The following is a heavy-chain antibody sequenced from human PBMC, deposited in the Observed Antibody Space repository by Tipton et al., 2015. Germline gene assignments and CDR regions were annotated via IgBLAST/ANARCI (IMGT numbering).Heavy chain of an antibody. Sequence: TLSLTCTVSSDSINKYYWSWIRQPPGKELQWIGYIQYSGGTNYNPSLESRVSMSVDTSKTQFSLKMSSVTASETAVYYCARARGRHGGLFDSWGQGILVTVSS. J-gene: IGHJ4*02. CDR2: IQYSGGT. CDR3: ARARGRHGGLFDS. V-gene: IGHV4-59*01. D-gene: IGHD4-23*01. CDR1: SDSINKYY.